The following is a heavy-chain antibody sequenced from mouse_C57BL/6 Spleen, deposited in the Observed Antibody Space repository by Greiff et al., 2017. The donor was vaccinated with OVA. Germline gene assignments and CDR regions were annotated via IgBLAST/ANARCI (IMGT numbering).Heavy chain of an antibody. CDR2: INPGSGGT. CDR1: GYAFTNYL. Sequence: QVQLKQSGAELVRPGTSVKVSCKASGYAFTNYLIEWVKQRPGQGLEWIGVINPGSGGTNYNEKFKGKATLTADKSSSTAYMQLSSLTSEDSAVYFCARRGGSSWYFDVWGTGTTVTVSS. CDR3: ARRGGSSWYFDV. J-gene: IGHJ1*03. D-gene: IGHD1-1*01. V-gene: IGHV1-54*01.